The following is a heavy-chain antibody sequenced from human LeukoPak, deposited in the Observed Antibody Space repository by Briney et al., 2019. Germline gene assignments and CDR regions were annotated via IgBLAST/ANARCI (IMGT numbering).Heavy chain of an antibody. D-gene: IGHD4-17*01. Sequence: PGGTLRLSCTASGFTFSDYYMSWIRQAPGKGLEWISYISNGGSSIYYADSVKGRFTVYRDNAKNSLYLQMNSLRAEDTAVYYCARGRSYGEFDYWGQGPLVSVSS. J-gene: IGHJ4*02. CDR1: GFTFSDYY. CDR2: ISNGGSSI. CDR3: ARGRSYGEFDY. V-gene: IGHV3-11*04.